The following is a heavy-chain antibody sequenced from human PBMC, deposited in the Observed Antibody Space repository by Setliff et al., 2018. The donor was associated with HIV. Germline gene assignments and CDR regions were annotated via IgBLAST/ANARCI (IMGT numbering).Heavy chain of an antibody. J-gene: IGHJ5*02. CDR2: SYHTGSK. V-gene: IGHV4-38-2*01. CDR1: GYPIDSGFY. CDR3: ATCRHRPSNWFDP. Sequence: PSETLSLTCAVYGYPIDSGFYWGWIRQTPGKGLEWIASSYHTGSKYYNPSLKRRVTISVDTSKNQFSLRLTSVTAADTAVYYCATCRHRPSNWFDPWGQGTVVTVSS.